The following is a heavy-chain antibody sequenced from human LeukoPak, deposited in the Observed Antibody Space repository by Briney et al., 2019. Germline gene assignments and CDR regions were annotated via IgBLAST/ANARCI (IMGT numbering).Heavy chain of an antibody. Sequence: PSETLSLTCTVSGGSIRSSHYYWGWIRQPPGKGLEWIGSIYDSGSTHYNPSLKSRVTISVDKSKNQFSLKLSSVTAADTAVYYCARLRRHSLFRITIFGVADAVWFDPWGQGTLVTVSS. J-gene: IGHJ5*02. CDR2: IYDSGST. D-gene: IGHD3-3*01. CDR3: ARLRRHSLFRITIFGVADAVWFDP. CDR1: GGSIRSSHYY. V-gene: IGHV4-39*07.